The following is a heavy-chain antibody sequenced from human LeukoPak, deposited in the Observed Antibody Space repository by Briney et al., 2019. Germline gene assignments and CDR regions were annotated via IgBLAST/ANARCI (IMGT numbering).Heavy chain of an antibody. J-gene: IGHJ6*02. V-gene: IGHV3-9*01. Sequence: KGRFTISRDNAKNSLYLQMNSLRAEDTALYYCAKENWSYYGMDVWGQGTTVTVSS. CDR3: AKENWSYYGMDV. D-gene: IGHD1-1*01.